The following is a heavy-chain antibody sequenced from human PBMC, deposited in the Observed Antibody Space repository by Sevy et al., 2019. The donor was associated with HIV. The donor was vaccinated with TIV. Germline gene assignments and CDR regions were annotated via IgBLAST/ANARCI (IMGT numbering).Heavy chain of an antibody. CDR1: GYTFTSYY. CDR3: ARGSGGRSGWFDP. Sequence: ASVKVSCKASGYTFTSYYMYWVRQAPGQGLEWMGIVNPSGGSTSYAQKFQGRVTMTRDTSMSTVYMELSRLRSEDTAVYYCARGSGGRSGWFDPWGQGTLVTVSS. V-gene: IGHV1-46*01. CDR2: VNPSGGST. D-gene: IGHD2-15*01. J-gene: IGHJ5*02.